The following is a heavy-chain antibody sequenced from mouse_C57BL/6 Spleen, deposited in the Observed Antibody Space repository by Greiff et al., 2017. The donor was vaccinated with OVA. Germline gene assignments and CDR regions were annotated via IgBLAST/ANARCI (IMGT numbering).Heavy chain of an antibody. CDR3: ARQDGYYPYAMDY. CDR1: GYTFTSYW. V-gene: IGHV1-55*01. J-gene: IGHJ4*01. CDR2: IYPGSGST. D-gene: IGHD2-3*01. Sequence: QVQLQQPGAELVKPGASVKMSCKASGYTFTSYWITWVKQRPGQGLEWIGDIYPGSGSTNYNEKFKSKATLTVDTSSSTAYMQLSSLTSEDSAVYYGARQDGYYPYAMDYWGQGTSVTVSS.